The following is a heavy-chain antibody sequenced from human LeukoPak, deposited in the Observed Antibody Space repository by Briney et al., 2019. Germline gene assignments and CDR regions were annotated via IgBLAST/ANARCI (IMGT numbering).Heavy chain of an antibody. CDR2: IDTYTGNP. V-gene: IGHV7-4-1*02. Sequence: ASVKVSCKASGGTFSSYAISWVRLAPGQGLEWMGWIDTYTGNPTYAQGFTGRFVFSLDASVTTAYLQISSLKAEDTGVYYCARKQQLSYYYGVDVWGQGTTVTVSS. CDR3: ARKQQLSYYYGVDV. J-gene: IGHJ6*02. D-gene: IGHD6-13*01. CDR1: GGTFSSYA.